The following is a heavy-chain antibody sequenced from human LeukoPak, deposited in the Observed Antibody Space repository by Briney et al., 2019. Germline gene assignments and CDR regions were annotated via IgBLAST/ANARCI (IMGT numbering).Heavy chain of an antibody. CDR1: GFTLSSHG. D-gene: IGHD4-23*01. V-gene: IGHV3-23*01. Sequence: GGSLRLSCAASGFTLSSHGMSWVRQAPGKGLEWVSAISGSGGSTYYADSVKGRFTIPRDNSKSTLYLQMNSLRAEDTAVYYCAKEDCGGNVCWFDPWGQGSLVTVSS. CDR2: ISGSGGST. CDR3: AKEDCGGNVCWFDP. J-gene: IGHJ5*02.